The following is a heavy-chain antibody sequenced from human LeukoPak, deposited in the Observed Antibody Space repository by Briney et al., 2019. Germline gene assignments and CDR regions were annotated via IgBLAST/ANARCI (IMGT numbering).Heavy chain of an antibody. J-gene: IGHJ4*02. CDR1: GGTFSSYA. D-gene: IGHD3-22*01. Sequence: SVKVSCKASGGTFSSYAISWVRQAPGQGPEWMGGIIPIFGTANYAQKFQGRVTITADESTSTAYMELSSLRSEDTAVYYCASSVRIVVAVFDYWGQGTLVTVSS. CDR2: IIPIFGTA. CDR3: ASSVRIVVAVFDY. V-gene: IGHV1-69*01.